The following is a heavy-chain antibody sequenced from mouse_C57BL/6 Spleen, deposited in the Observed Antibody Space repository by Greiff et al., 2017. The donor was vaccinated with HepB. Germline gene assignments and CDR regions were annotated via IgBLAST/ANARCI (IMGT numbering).Heavy chain of an antibody. CDR3: ARSYYYGSSYVFHWYFDV. CDR2: IDPANGNT. V-gene: IGHV14-3*01. D-gene: IGHD1-1*01. J-gene: IGHJ1*03. CDR1: GFNFKNTY. Sequence: VQLQQSVAELVRPGASVKLSCTASGFNFKNTYMHWVKQRPEQGLEWIGMIDPANGNTKYAPKFQGKATITADTSSNTAYLQLSSLTSEDTAIYYGARSYYYGSSYVFHWYFDVWGTGTTVTVSS.